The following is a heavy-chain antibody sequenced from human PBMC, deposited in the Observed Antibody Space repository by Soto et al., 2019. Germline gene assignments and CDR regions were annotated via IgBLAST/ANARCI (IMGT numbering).Heavy chain of an antibody. CDR3: AGVIVGAILY. D-gene: IGHD1-26*01. Sequence: SETLSLTCTVSGGSVSSGSYYWSWIRQPPGKGLEWIGYIYYSGSTNYNPSLKSRVTISVDTSKNQFSLKLSSVTAADTAVYYCAGVIVGAILYWGQGTPVTVSS. CDR1: GGSVSSGSYY. CDR2: IYYSGST. J-gene: IGHJ4*02. V-gene: IGHV4-61*01.